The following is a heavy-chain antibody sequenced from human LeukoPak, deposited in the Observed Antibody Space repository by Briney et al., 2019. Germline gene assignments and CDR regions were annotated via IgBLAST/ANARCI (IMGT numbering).Heavy chain of an antibody. CDR1: GFTFSSYA. Sequence: GGSLRLSCAASGFTFSSYAMSWVRQAPGKGLEWVSAVSGSGGSTYYAGSVKGRFTISRDNSKNTLYLQMNSLRAEDTAVYYCAKDLEGATGVDYWGQGTLVTVSS. J-gene: IGHJ4*02. CDR2: VSGSGGST. CDR3: AKDLEGATGVDY. D-gene: IGHD1-26*01. V-gene: IGHV3-23*01.